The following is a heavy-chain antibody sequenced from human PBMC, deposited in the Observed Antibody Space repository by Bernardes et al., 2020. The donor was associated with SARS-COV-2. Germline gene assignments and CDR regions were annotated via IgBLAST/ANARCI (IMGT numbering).Heavy chain of an antibody. D-gene: IGHD4-17*01. J-gene: IGHJ4*02. CDR2: IGAGGSKE. CDR3: AKEVYGD. V-gene: IGHV3-23*01. CDR1: GFTFSSYG. Sequence: GGSLRLSCEGSGFTFSSYGMSWVRQVPGRGLEWVAFIGAGGSKEKYADSVKGRFTISRDNFKNTLSLQMNNLRVDDSATYYCAKEVYGDWGRGTLVTVSP.